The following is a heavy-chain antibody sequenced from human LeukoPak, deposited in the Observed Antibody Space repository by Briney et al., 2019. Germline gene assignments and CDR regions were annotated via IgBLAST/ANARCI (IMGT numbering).Heavy chain of an antibody. J-gene: IGHJ3*02. CDR1: GFTFSSYS. D-gene: IGHD3-22*01. CDR3: ARRPENYYDSSGYDAFDI. Sequence: GGSLRLSCAASGFTFSSYSMNWVRQAPGKGLEWVSSISSSSSYIYYADSVKGRFTISRDNAKNSLYLQMNSLRAEDTAVYYCARRPENYYDSSGYDAFDIWGQGTMVTVSS. V-gene: IGHV3-21*01. CDR2: ISSSSSYI.